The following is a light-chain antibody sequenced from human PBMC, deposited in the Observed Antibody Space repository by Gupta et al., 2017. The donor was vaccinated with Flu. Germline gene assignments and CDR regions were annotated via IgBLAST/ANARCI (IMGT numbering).Light chain of an antibody. CDR2: WAT. V-gene: IGKV4-1*01. Sequence: DIVMTQSPHSLSVSLCARATLNCKSSQRVFYSSTNKNYLAWYQQKAGQPPKLIIYWATTRESGVPDRFSGSGSGKDFTLTISRLEDEDVAVYYCQQYYSTFTFGGGTKVEIK. CDR3: QQYYSTFT. J-gene: IGKJ4*01. CDR1: QRVFYSSTNKNY.